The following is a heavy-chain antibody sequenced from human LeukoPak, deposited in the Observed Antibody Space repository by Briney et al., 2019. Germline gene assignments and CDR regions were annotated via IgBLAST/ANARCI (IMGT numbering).Heavy chain of an antibody. CDR3: ARDREHWAIQLWGGLRPGGLDY. D-gene: IGHD5-18*01. CDR2: INPNSGGT. CDR1: GYTFTGYY. J-gene: IGHJ4*02. V-gene: IGHV1-2*02. Sequence: ASVKVSCKASGYTFTGYYMHWVRQAPGQGLEWMGWINPNSGGTNYAQKFQGRVTMTRDTSISTDYMELSRLRSDDTAVYYCARDREHWAIQLWGGLRPGGLDYWGQGTLVTVSS.